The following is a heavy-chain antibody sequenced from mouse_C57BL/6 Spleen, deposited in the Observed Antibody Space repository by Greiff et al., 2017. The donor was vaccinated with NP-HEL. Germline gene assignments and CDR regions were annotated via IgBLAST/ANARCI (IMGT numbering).Heavy chain of an antibody. Sequence: EVKLMESGPGLVKPSQSLSLTCSVTGYSITSGYYWNWIRQFPGNKLEWMGYISYDGSNNYNPSLKNRISITRDTSKNQFFLKLNSVTTEDTATYYCARASFYYGYAMDYWGQGTSVTVSS. CDR2: ISYDGSN. D-gene: IGHD2-1*01. J-gene: IGHJ4*01. CDR1: GYSITSGYY. CDR3: ARASFYYGYAMDY. V-gene: IGHV3-6*01.